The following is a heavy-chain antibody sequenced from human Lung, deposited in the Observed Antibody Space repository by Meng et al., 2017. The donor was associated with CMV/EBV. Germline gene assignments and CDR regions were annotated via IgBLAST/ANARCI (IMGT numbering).Heavy chain of an antibody. Sequence: SLKISXAASGFTFSNYGMHWVRQAPGKGLEWVAFISYDGSNKYYADSVKGRFTISRDNSKNTLYLQMNSLRAEDTAVYYCARDADSSSFSPESARGYYYFEMDFWGQGXTVTVSS. CDR2: ISYDGSNK. J-gene: IGHJ6*02. CDR3: ARDADSSSFSPESARGYYYFEMDF. D-gene: IGHD6-13*01. V-gene: IGHV3-30*19. CDR1: GFTFSNYG.